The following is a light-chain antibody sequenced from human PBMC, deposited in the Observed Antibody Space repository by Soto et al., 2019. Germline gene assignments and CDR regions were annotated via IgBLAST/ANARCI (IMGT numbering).Light chain of an antibody. CDR3: QQYNTYGT. J-gene: IGKJ1*01. CDR1: QSVSSN. Sequence: EIVMTQSPATLSVSPGERATLSCRASQSVSSNLAWYQQKPGQAPRLLIYGTYIRATGIPARFSGSGSGTEFTLTISSLQSEDFAVYYCQQYNTYGTFGQGTKVEIK. V-gene: IGKV3D-15*01. CDR2: GTY.